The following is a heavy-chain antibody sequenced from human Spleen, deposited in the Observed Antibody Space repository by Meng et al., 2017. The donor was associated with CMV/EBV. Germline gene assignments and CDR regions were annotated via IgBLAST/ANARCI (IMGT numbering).Heavy chain of an antibody. CDR2: IKQDGSEK. CDR1: GFTVSSNY. J-gene: IGHJ3*02. Sequence: GESLKISCAASGFTVSSNYMSWVRQAPGKGLEWVANIKQDGSEKYYVDSVKGRFTISRDNAKNSLYLQMNSLRAEDTAVYYCARATYYYGSGSYYKAKIYAFDIWGQGTMVTVSS. CDR3: ARATYYYGSGSYYKAKIYAFDI. D-gene: IGHD3-10*01. V-gene: IGHV3-7*01.